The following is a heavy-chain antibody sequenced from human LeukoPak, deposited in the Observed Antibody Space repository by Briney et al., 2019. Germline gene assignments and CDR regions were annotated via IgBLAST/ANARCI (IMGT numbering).Heavy chain of an antibody. CDR1: GYTSTGYY. CDR2: INPNSGGT. CDR3: ARDGNSGSYSGGEVDY. J-gene: IGHJ4*02. D-gene: IGHD1-26*01. V-gene: IGHV1-2*02. Sequence: GASVKVSCKASGYTSTGYYMHWVRQAPGQGLEWMGWINPNSGGTNYAQKFQGRVTMTRDTSISTAYMELSRLRSDDTAAYYCARDGNSGSYSGGEVDYWGQGTLVTVSS.